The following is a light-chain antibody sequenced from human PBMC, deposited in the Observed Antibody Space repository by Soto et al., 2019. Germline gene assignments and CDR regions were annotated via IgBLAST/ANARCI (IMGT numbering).Light chain of an antibody. J-gene: IGKJ1*01. Sequence: QMTQSPSTLSGSVGDRVTITCRASQTISSWLAWYQQKPGKAPKLLIYKASTLKSGVPSRFSGSGSGTEFTLTISSLQPDDFATYYCQHYNSYSEAFGQRTKVDI. CDR3: QHYNSYSEA. V-gene: IGKV1-5*03. CDR2: KAS. CDR1: QTISSW.